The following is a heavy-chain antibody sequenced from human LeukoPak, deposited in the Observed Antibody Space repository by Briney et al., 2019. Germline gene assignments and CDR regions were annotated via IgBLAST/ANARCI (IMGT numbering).Heavy chain of an antibody. Sequence: ASVMVSCKASGYTCTSYGISWVRQAPGQGLEWMGWISAYNGNTNYAQKLQGRVTMTTDTSTSTAYMELRSLRSDDTAVYYCARGTHGTLGWLFDYWGQGTLVTVSS. CDR2: ISAYNGNT. CDR3: ARGTHGTLGWLFDY. CDR1: GYTCTSYG. D-gene: IGHD1-14*01. V-gene: IGHV1-18*01. J-gene: IGHJ4*02.